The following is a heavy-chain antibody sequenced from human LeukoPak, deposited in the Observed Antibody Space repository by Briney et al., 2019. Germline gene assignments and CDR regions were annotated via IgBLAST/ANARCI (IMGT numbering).Heavy chain of an antibody. CDR2: IIPIFGTA. Sequence: SVKVSCKASGGTFSSYAISWVRQAPGQGLEWMGGIIPIFGTANYAQKFQGRVTITADKSTSTAYMELSRLRSDDTAVYYCARVNSPAVAGPLDYWGQGTLVTVSS. V-gene: IGHV1-69*06. CDR3: ARVNSPAVAGPLDY. J-gene: IGHJ4*02. CDR1: GGTFSSYA. D-gene: IGHD6-19*01.